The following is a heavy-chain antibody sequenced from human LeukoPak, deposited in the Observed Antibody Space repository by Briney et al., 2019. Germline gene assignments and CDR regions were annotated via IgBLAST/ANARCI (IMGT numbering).Heavy chain of an antibody. V-gene: IGHV4-39*01. CDR2: IYYSGST. CDR3: ARQGVWFGELTGFDY. CDR1: GGSISSSSYY. D-gene: IGHD3-10*01. Sequence: SETLSLTCTVSGGSISSSSYYWGWIRQPPGKGLEWIGSIYYSGSTYYNPSLKSRVTISVDTSKNQFSLKLSSVTAADTAVYYWARQGVWFGELTGFDYWGQGTLVTVSS. J-gene: IGHJ4*02.